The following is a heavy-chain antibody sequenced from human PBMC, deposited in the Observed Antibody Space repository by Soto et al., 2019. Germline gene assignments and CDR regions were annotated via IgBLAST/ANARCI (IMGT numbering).Heavy chain of an antibody. D-gene: IGHD3-22*01. J-gene: IGHJ5*02. CDR1: GGSISSYY. CDR3: ARDRSSGYYWFDP. V-gene: IGHV4-59*01. CDR2: IYYSGST. Sequence: PSETLSLTCTVSGGSISSYYWSWIRQPPGKGLEWIGYIYYSGSTNYNPSLKSRVTISVDTSKNQFSLKLSSVTAADTAVYYCARDRSSGYYWFDPWGQGTLVTVSS.